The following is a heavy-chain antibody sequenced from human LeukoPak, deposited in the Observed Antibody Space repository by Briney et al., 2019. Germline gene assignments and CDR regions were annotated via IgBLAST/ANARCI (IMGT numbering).Heavy chain of an antibody. J-gene: IGHJ4*02. Sequence: PGGSLRLSCTPSGLTFSSLSMNWVRQAPEKGLEWVSYISGTSSNIYYADSVKGRFTISRDNAKNSLYLQMNSLRDEDTAVYYCARKGDYHDYWGQGTLVTVSS. V-gene: IGHV3-48*02. CDR2: ISGTSSNI. CDR1: GLTFSSLS. CDR3: ARKGDYHDY.